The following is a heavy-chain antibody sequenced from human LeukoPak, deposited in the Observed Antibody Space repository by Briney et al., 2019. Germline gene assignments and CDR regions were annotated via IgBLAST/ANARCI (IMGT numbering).Heavy chain of an antibody. CDR2: IYYSGST. CDR1: GGSISSSSYY. J-gene: IGHJ4*02. CDR3: ARRRIGIAVAVRNERFDY. D-gene: IGHD6-19*01. Sequence: SETLSLTCTVSGGSISSSSYYWGWIRQPPGKGLEWIGSIYYSGSTYYNPSLKSRVTISVDTSKNQFSLKLSSVTAADTAVYYCARRRIGIAVAVRNERFDYWGQGTLVTVSS. V-gene: IGHV4-39*01.